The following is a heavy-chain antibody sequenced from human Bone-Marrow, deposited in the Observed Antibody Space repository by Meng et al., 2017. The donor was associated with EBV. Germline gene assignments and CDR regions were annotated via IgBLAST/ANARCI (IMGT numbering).Heavy chain of an antibody. Sequence: GPLVESGRGRVKPGGALSLSSAVSGFNFSAYHMSWIRHAPGKGLEWVSHIGRSDNTVYHADSVKGRFTISRDNAKNSLYLQMNSLRAEDTAVYYCARGDILVGYNWFDPWGQGTLVTVSS. CDR1: GFNFSAYH. V-gene: IGHV3-11*01. CDR3: ARGDILVGYNWFDP. CDR2: IGRSDNTV. J-gene: IGHJ5*02. D-gene: IGHD2-2*01.